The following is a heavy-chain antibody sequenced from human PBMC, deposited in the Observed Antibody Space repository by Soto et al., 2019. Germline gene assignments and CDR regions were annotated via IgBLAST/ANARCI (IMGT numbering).Heavy chain of an antibody. D-gene: IGHD2-21*02. CDR1: GGTFSSYA. J-gene: IGHJ4*02. CDR3: ARPLVAYCGGDCPWNFDY. V-gene: IGHV1-69*13. CDR2: IIPIFGTA. Sequence: SVKVSCKASGGTFSSYAISWVRQAPGQGLEWMGGIIPIFGTANYAQKFQGRVTITADESTSTAYMELSSLRSEDTAVYYCARPLVAYCGGDCPWNFDYWGQGTLVTVS.